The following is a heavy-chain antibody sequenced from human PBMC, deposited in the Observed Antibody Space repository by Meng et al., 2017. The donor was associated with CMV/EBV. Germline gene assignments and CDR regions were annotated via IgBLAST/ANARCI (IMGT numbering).Heavy chain of an antibody. CDR2: ISSSSSYI. CDR1: GFTFSSSS. J-gene: IGHJ4*02. D-gene: IGHD2-15*01. V-gene: IGHV3-21*01. Sequence: LSLTCAASGFTFSSSSMNWVRQAPGKGLEWVSSISSSSSYIYYADSVKGRFTISRDNAKNSLYLQMNSLRAEDTAVYYCAREGYCSGGSCNSDYWGQGTLVTVSS. CDR3: AREGYCSGGSCNSDY.